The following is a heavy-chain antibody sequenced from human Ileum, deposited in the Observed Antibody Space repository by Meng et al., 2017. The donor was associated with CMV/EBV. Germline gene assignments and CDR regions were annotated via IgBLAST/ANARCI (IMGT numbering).Heavy chain of an antibody. V-gene: IGHV3-15*01. CDR2: IRSKNDGGTT. Sequence: SLRLSCAASGFTLSTAWMTWIRQAPGKGLEWVGRIRSKNDGGTTEYAAPVKGRFTISRDDSENILYLQMNSLKTEDTAVYYCIRSDYWGQGTLVTVSS. J-gene: IGHJ4*02. CDR3: IRSDY. CDR1: GFTLSTAW.